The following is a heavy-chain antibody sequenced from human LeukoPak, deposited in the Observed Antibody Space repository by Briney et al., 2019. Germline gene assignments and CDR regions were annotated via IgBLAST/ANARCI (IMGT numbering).Heavy chain of an antibody. V-gene: IGHV3-7*03. J-gene: IGHJ4*02. Sequence: PGGSLRLSCAASGLTFSNYCMDWVRQAPGKGLEWVANIKQDGSEKNYVDSVKGRFTISRDNAKNSLYLQMNSLRAEDTAVYYCARDPITIFGVVDYWGQGTLITVSS. CDR1: GLTFSNYC. CDR3: ARDPITIFGVVDY. CDR2: IKQDGSEK. D-gene: IGHD3-3*01.